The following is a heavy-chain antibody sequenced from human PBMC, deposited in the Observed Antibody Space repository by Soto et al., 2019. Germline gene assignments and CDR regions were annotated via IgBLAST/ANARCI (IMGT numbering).Heavy chain of an antibody. CDR3: ARDSPSLAYCGGDCYSIDY. V-gene: IGHV1-2*02. D-gene: IGHD2-21*02. Sequence: QEQLVQSGAEVKKPGASVKVSCKASGYTFTDHYIHWVRQAPGQGLEWMGWINSNSGGTNSAQKFQGRVNMTRDTSISTAYMELTRLRSDDTAMYYCARDSPSLAYCGGDCYSIDYWGQGTLVTVSS. J-gene: IGHJ4*02. CDR1: GYTFTDHY. CDR2: INSNSGGT.